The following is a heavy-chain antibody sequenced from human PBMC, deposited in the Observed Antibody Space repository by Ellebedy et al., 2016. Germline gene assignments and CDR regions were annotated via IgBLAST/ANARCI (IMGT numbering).Heavy chain of an antibody. V-gene: IGHV3-53*01. J-gene: IGHJ3*02. Sequence: GGSLRLSXAASGFSVSSNDMSWVRQAPGKGLELVSLIYGGGTSYYADSVKGRFTISRDNSKKTLFLQMTSLGADDTAVYYCVTRHNGAFDIWGQGTMVTVSS. CDR3: VTRHNGAFDI. CDR1: GFSVSSND. D-gene: IGHD1-1*01. CDR2: IYGGGTS.